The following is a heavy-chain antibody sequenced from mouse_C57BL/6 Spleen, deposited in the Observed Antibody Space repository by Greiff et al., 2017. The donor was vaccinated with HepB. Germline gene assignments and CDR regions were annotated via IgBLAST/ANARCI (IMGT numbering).Heavy chain of an antibody. V-gene: IGHV1-50*01. CDR3: ASGIRYFDG. D-gene: IGHD5-2*01. CDR2: IDPSDSYT. CDR1: GYTFTSYW. J-gene: IGHJ1*03. Sequence: QVQLQQPGAELVKPGASVKLSCKASGYTFTSYWMQWVKQRPGQGLEWIGEIDPSDSYTNYNQKFKGKATLTVDTSSSTAYMQLSSLTSEDSAVDYCASGIRYFDGWGTGTTVTVSS.